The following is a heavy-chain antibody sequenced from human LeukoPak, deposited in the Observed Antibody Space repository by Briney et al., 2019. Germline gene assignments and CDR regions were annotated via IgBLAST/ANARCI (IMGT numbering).Heavy chain of an antibody. J-gene: IGHJ4*02. D-gene: IGHD3-10*01. CDR1: GGSISSYY. V-gene: IGHV4-59*12. CDR3: ARVMVRGVIIIPGDY. CDR2: IYYSGST. Sequence: NTSETLSLTCTVSGGSISSYYWSWIRQPPGKGLEWIGSIYYSGSTYYNPSLKSRVTISVDTSKNQFSLKLSSVTAADTAVYYCARVMVRGVIIIPGDYWGQGTLVTVSS.